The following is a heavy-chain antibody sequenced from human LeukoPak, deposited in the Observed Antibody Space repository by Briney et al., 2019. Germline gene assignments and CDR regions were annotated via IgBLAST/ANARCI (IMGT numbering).Heavy chain of an antibody. D-gene: IGHD3-22*01. V-gene: IGHV4-39*01. CDR1: GDSISTSSYY. Sequence: SSETLSLTCTVSGDSISTSSYYWGWIRQPPGKGLEWLGSIYYSGSTYYNPSLKSRVTISVDTSKNQLSLNLYSVTAADTAVFYCARSYYYDYRQIDYWGQGTLVTASS. CDR2: IYYSGST. J-gene: IGHJ4*02. CDR3: ARSYYYDYRQIDY.